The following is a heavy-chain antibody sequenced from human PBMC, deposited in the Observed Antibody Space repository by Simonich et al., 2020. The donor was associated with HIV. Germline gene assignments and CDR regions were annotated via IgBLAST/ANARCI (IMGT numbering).Heavy chain of an antibody. Sequence: QVQLLQSGAEVKKPGSSVKVSCKASGGTFSSYGISWVRQAPGKGLEWMGWINAGNGNTKYSQKFQGRVTFTRDTSASTAYMERSSLTSEDTAVYYCASLGGNLFDYWGQGTLVTVSS. J-gene: IGHJ4*02. V-gene: IGHV1-3*01. CDR3: ASLGGNLFDY. CDR1: GGTFSSYG. D-gene: IGHD2-15*01. CDR2: INAGNGNT.